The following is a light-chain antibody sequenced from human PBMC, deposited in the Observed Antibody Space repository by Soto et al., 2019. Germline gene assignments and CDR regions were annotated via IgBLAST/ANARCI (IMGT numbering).Light chain of an antibody. CDR2: KAS. V-gene: IGKV1-5*03. J-gene: IGKJ1*01. CDR3: QQYNSYSPT. Sequence: DIQMTQSPSTLSGSVGDRFTVTCRASQSISVWLAWYQQKAGKAPNLLIYKASRLESGVPSRFSGSGSETEFTLTISGLQPGDSATYYCQQYNSYSPTFGQGTKVDIK. CDR1: QSISVW.